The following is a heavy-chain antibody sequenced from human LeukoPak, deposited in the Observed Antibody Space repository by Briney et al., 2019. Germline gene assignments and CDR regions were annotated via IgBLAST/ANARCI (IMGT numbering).Heavy chain of an antibody. CDR3: ARDKIVGPTLLDY. CDR2: INQEGSAK. D-gene: IGHD1-26*01. J-gene: IGHJ4*02. V-gene: IGHV3-7*03. CDR1: AFTPSDVW. Sequence: RGSLRLSCAPSAFTPSDVWMSWVRHAPGEGRGWVANINQEGSAKYYGDSLKGRFTISRDNAKNSLYLQVNSLRAEDTAVYYCARDKIVGPTLLDYWGQGTLVTVSS.